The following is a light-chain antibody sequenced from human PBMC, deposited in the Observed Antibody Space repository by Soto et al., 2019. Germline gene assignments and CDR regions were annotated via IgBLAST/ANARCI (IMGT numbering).Light chain of an antibody. CDR1: QSVGTF. CDR3: QQYNSYSGT. J-gene: IGKJ1*01. V-gene: IGKV3-11*01. CDR2: DAS. Sequence: EVVLTQSPATLSLSPGERATLSCRASQSVGTFFAWYQQKPGQAPRLLIYDASNRATGIPARFSVSGSGTDFTLTISSLEPDDFATYYCQQYNSYSGTFGQGTKVDIK.